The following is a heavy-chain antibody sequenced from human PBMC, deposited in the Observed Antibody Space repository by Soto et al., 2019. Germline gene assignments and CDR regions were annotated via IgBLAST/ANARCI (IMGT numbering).Heavy chain of an antibody. CDR3: ARTAPMDAGDKYYYDF. Sequence: SVKVSCKTSGGTFSTFGISWVRQAPGQGLEWMGGIIPFFGTAEYSQKFEDRITITADESTNTVYMDLRSLTSEDTAIYYCARTAPMDAGDKYYYDFWGQGALVTVPQ. CDR1: GGTFSTFG. D-gene: IGHD3-16*01. CDR2: IIPFFGTA. J-gene: IGHJ4*02. V-gene: IGHV1-69*13.